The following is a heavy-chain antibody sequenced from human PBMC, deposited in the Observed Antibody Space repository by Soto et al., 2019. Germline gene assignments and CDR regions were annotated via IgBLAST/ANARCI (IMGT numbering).Heavy chain of an antibody. V-gene: IGHV4-31*03. D-gene: IGHD3-3*01. CDR1: GGSISSGGYY. CDR2: IYYSGST. Sequence: QVQLQESGPGLVKPSQTLSLTCTVSGGSISSGGYYWSWIRQHPGKGLEWIGYIYYSGSTYYNPPVKSRVTIAXXTXKXXFSLKLSSVTAADTAVYYCARERVGVVTSRGGLDYWGQGTLVTVSS. CDR3: ARERVGVVTSRGGLDY. J-gene: IGHJ4*02.